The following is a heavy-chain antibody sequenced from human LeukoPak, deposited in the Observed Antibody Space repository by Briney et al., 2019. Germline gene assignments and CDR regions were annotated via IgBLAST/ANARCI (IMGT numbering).Heavy chain of an antibody. CDR1: GGSFSGYY. D-gene: IGHD6-19*01. J-gene: IGHJ3*02. CDR2: INHSGST. V-gene: IGHV4-34*01. Sequence: SETLSLTCAVYGGSFSGYYWSWIRQPPGKGLEWIGEINHSGSTNYNPSLKSRITISVDTSKNQFSLKLSSVTAADTAVYYCARHKYSSGWPPEGAFDIWGQGTMVTVSS. CDR3: ARHKYSSGWPPEGAFDI.